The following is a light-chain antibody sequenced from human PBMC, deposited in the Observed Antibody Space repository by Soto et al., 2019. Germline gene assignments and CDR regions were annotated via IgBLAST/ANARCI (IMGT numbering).Light chain of an antibody. CDR1: SSNIGAGYD. Sequence: QSVLTQPPSVPGAPGQRVTISCTASSSNIGAGYDVHWYQQLPGTAPKLLIYGNSNRPSGVPDRFSGSKSGTSASLAITGLQAEDEADYYCQSYDSSLSGYVFGTGTKLTVL. CDR2: GNS. J-gene: IGLJ1*01. CDR3: QSYDSSLSGYV. V-gene: IGLV1-40*01.